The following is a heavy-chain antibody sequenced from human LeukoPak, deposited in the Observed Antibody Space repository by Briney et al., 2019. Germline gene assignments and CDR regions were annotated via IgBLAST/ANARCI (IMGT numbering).Heavy chain of an antibody. J-gene: IGHJ4*02. CDR1: GFTFNNYW. CDR3: ARMIVGTTGG. V-gene: IGHV3-7*01. Sequence: GGSLRLSCAASGFTFNNYWMGWVRQTTGKGLEWVANIKQDGSEKYYVDSVRGRFTISRDNAKSSLYLQMNSLRAEDTAVFYCARMIVGTTGGWGQGTLVTVSS. D-gene: IGHD1-26*01. CDR2: IKQDGSEK.